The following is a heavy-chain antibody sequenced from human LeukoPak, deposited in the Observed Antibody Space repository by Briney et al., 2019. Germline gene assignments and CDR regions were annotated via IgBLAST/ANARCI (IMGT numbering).Heavy chain of an antibody. CDR3: ARGGYDGDGGLDN. D-gene: IGHD5-12*01. Sequence: GGSLRVSCAASEFTVRYNYMTWVRQAPGKGPEWVSGIYSGGSTYYADFVKGRFTISRDNSKNTLYLQMNSLRVEDTAVYFCARGGYDGDGGLDNWGQGTLVTVSS. V-gene: IGHV3-53*01. J-gene: IGHJ4*02. CDR1: EFTVRYNY. CDR2: IYSGGST.